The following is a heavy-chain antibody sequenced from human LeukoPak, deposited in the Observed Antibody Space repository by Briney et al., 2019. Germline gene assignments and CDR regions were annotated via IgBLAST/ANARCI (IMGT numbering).Heavy chain of an antibody. V-gene: IGHV3-30*02. CDR3: AKADEYYDYVWGSYRPHKFDY. D-gene: IGHD3-16*02. Sequence: GGSLRLSCAASGFTFSSYGMHWVRQAPGKGLEWVAFIRYDGSNKCYADSVKGRFTTSRDNSKNTLYLQMNSLRAEDTAVYYCAKADEYYDYVWGSYRPHKFDYWGQGTLVTVSS. CDR1: GFTFSSYG. CDR2: IRYDGSNK. J-gene: IGHJ4*02.